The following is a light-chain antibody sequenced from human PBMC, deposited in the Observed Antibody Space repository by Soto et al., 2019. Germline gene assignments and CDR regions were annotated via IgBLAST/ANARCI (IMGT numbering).Light chain of an antibody. CDR2: DVS. V-gene: IGLV2-8*01. CDR3: SSYAGTHIV. CDR1: SSDVGGYNY. Sequence: QSALAKPPSASGSPGESVTISCTGTSSDVGGYNYVSWYQQHPGKAPKLMIYDVSKRPSGVPDRFSGSKSGNTASLTVSGLQAEDEADYYCSSYAGTHIVFGTGTKVTVL. J-gene: IGLJ1*01.